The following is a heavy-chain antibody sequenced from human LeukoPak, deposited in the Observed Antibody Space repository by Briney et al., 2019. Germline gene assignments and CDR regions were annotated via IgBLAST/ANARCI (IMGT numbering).Heavy chain of an antibody. CDR1: GFIFSNYW. CDR3: ARGRIDY. V-gene: IGHV3-74*01. Sequence: PGGSLRLSCAASGFIFSNYWMHWVRQAPGKGLVWVSRINSDDSRKSYADSVKGRFTISRDNAKNSLYLQMNSLRAEDTAVYYCARGRIDYWGQGTLVTVSS. CDR2: INSDDSRK. J-gene: IGHJ4*02.